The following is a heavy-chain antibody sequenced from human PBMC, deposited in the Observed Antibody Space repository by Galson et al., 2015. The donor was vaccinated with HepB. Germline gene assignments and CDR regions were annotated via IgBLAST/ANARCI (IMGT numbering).Heavy chain of an antibody. Sequence: SLRLSCAVSGFTFSNYWMHWVRQAPGEGLVWVSRISGDGKYQTYADSVKGRFTISRDNAKNTVYLQMNSLRAEDTSVYYCARAVVVTANDYWGQGTLFTVSS. CDR2: ISGDGKYQ. J-gene: IGHJ4*02. CDR1: GFTFSNYW. V-gene: IGHV3-74*01. D-gene: IGHD3-22*01. CDR3: ARAVVVTANDY.